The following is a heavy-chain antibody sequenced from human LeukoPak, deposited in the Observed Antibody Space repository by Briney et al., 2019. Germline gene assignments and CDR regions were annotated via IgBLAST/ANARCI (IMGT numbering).Heavy chain of an antibody. V-gene: IGHV1-18*01. D-gene: IGHD1-26*01. J-gene: IGHJ3*02. CDR2: ISGYNGHT. CDR3: ARLTRWELPI. Sequence: ASVKVSCKASGYTFTSYGISWVRQAPGQGLEWMGWISGYNGHTNYAQKLQGRVTMTTDKSTSTAYMELRSLRSEDTAVYYCARLTRWELPIWGQGTMVTVSS. CDR1: GYTFTSYG.